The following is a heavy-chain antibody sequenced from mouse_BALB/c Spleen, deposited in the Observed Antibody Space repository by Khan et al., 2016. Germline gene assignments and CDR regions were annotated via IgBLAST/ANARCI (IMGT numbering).Heavy chain of an antibody. Sequence: VQLQQSGAELVKPGASVKLSCTASGFNIKGTYVHWVKQRPEQGLEWIGRIDPANGNAEYDPKFQGKATITADTSSNTAYLQLSSLTSEDTAVYYCARSVVVPHFDYWGQGTTLTVSS. CDR1: GFNIKGTY. D-gene: IGHD1-1*02. J-gene: IGHJ2*01. CDR3: ARSVVVPHFDY. V-gene: IGHV14-3*02. CDR2: IDPANGNA.